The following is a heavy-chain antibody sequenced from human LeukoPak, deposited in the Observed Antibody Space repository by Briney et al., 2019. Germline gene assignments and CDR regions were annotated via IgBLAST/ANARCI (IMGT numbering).Heavy chain of an antibody. J-gene: IGHJ4*02. CDR2: IYSGGST. Sequence: GGSLRLSCAASGFTFSTYWMSWVRQAPGKGLEWVSVIYSGGSTYYADSVKGRSTISRDNSKNTLYLQMNSLRAEDTAMYYCARDQWSTTVDWGQGTLVTVSS. CDR1: GFTFSTYW. CDR3: ARDQWSTTVD. D-gene: IGHD4-17*01. V-gene: IGHV3-66*01.